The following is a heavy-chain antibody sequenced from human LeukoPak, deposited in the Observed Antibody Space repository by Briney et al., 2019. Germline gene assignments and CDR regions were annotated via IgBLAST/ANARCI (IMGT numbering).Heavy chain of an antibody. CDR2: IYHSGST. Sequence: PSETLSLTCAVSGGSISSSNWWSWVRQPPGKGLEWTGQIYHSGSTNYNPSLKSRVTISVDKSKNQFSLNLRYVTAADTAVYYCARVLDFYGSGSYSYDYWGQGTLVTVSS. CDR3: ARVLDFYGSGSYSYDY. CDR1: GGSISSSNW. V-gene: IGHV4-4*02. J-gene: IGHJ4*02. D-gene: IGHD3-10*01.